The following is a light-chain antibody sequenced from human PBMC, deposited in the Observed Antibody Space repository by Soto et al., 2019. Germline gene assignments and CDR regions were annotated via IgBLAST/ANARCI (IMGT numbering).Light chain of an antibody. CDR2: EVS. CDR3: CSYAGSSTPSYV. CDR1: SSDVGSYNL. J-gene: IGLJ1*01. Sequence: QSVLTQPASVSGSPGQSITISCTGTSSDVGSYNLVSWYQQHPGKAPKLMIYEVSKRPSGVSTRFSGSKSGNTASLAVSGLQAEDEADYYCCSYAGSSTPSYVFGTGTKVTVL. V-gene: IGLV2-23*02.